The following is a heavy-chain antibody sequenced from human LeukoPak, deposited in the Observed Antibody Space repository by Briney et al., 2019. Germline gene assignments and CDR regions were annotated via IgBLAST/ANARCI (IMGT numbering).Heavy chain of an antibody. D-gene: IGHD5-18*01. CDR3: AREKSDSYVGLDAFVI. CDR1: GFTFSSYG. Sequence: GGSLRLSCAASGFTFSSYGMHWVRQAPGKGLEWVAVIWYDGSNKYYADSVKGRFTISRDNSKNTPYLQMNSLRAEDTAVYYRAREKSDSYVGLDAFVIWGQGTMVTVSS. CDR2: IWYDGSNK. J-gene: IGHJ3*02. V-gene: IGHV3-33*01.